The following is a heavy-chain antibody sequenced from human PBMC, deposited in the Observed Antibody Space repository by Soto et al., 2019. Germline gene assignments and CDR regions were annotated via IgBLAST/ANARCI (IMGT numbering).Heavy chain of an antibody. CDR2: INHSGST. J-gene: IGHJ4*02. CDR3: ARDKITGLFDY. Sequence: TLSLTCTVSGVSISSLYWNWIRQPPGKGLEWIGEINHSGSTNYNPSLKSRVTISVDTSKNQFSLKLTSVTAADTAVYYCARDKITGLFDYWGQGTLVTVSS. CDR1: GVSISSLY. V-gene: IGHV4-34*01. D-gene: IGHD2-8*02.